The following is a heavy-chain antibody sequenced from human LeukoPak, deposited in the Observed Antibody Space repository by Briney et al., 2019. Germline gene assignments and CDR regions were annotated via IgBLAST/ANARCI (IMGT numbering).Heavy chain of an antibody. CDR3: ARVRGSGSYRAGYDY. V-gene: IGHV1-69*04. Sequence: SVKVSCKTSGGTFSSYAICWVRQAPGQGLEWMGRIIPILGIANYAQKFQGRVTITADKSTSTAYMELSSLRSEDTAVYYCARVRGSGSYRAGYDYWGQGTLVTVSS. CDR2: IIPILGIA. CDR1: GGTFSSYA. D-gene: IGHD1-26*01. J-gene: IGHJ4*02.